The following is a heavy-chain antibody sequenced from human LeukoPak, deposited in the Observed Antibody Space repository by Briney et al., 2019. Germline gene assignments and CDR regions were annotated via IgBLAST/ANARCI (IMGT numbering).Heavy chain of an antibody. D-gene: IGHD2-2*01. CDR3: TYGMPFFDY. CDR2: IKSKTDGGTT. CDR1: GFTFSNAW. J-gene: IGHJ4*02. V-gene: IGHV3-15*01. Sequence: KTGGSLRLSCAASGFTFSNAWMSWVRQAPGKGLEWVGRIKSKTDGGTTDYAAPVQRRFTNSRDDSKNTLYLQMNSLKTEDTAVYYCTYGMPFFDYWVQGTLVTVSS.